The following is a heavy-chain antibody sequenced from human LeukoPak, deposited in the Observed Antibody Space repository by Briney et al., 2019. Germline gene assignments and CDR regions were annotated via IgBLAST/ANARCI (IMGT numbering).Heavy chain of an antibody. CDR3: ARCSGDYVWGSYRHYFDY. D-gene: IGHD3-16*02. CDR2: IYHSGST. CDR1: GVSISSGGYS. V-gene: IGHV4-30-2*01. Sequence: SETLSLTCAVSGVSISSGGYSWSWIRQPPGKGLEWIGYIYHSGSTYYNPSLKSRVTISVDRSKNQFSLKLSSVTAADTAVYYCARCSGDYVWGSYRHYFDYWGQGTLVTVSS. J-gene: IGHJ4*02.